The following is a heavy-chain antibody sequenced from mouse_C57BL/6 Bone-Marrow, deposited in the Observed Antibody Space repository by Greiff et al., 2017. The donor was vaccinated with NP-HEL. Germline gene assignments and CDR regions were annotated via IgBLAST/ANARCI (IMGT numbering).Heavy chain of an antibody. Sequence: QVQLQQSGAELVRPGASVTLSYKASGYTFTDYEMHWVKQTPVHGLEWIGAIDPETGGTAYNQKFKGKAILTADKSSSTAYMELRSLTSEGSAVYYCTRLGITTVVATDYAMDYWGQGTSVTVSS. J-gene: IGHJ4*01. CDR2: IDPETGGT. V-gene: IGHV1-15*01. CDR3: TRLGITTVVATDYAMDY. CDR1: GYTFTDYE. D-gene: IGHD1-1*01.